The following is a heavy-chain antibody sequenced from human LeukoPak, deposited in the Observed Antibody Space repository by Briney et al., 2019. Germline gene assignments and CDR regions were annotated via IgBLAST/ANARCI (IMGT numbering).Heavy chain of an antibody. Sequence: SETLSLTCTVSGGSISSSSYYWGWIRQPPGKGLEWIGSIYYSGSTYYNPSLKSRVTISVDTSKNQFSLKLSSVTAADTAVYYCAREALPPRYSGSYYGGGLIDYWGQGTLVTVSS. CDR2: IYYSGST. V-gene: IGHV4-39*07. CDR3: AREALPPRYSGSYYGGGLIDY. D-gene: IGHD1-26*01. CDR1: GGSISSSSYY. J-gene: IGHJ4*02.